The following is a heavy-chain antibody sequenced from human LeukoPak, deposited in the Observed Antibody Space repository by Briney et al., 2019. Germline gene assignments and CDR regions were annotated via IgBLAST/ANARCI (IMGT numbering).Heavy chain of an antibody. CDR3: ARAPPSLLGVKGAFDI. D-gene: IGHD3-10*01. CDR2: IYTSGST. Sequence: SETLSLTCTVSGGSISSYYWSWIRQPAGKGLEWIGRIYTSGSTNYNPSLKGRVTMSVDTSKNQFSLKLSSVTAADTAVYYCARAPPSLLGVKGAFDIWGQGTMVTVSS. CDR1: GGSISSYY. V-gene: IGHV4-4*07. J-gene: IGHJ3*02.